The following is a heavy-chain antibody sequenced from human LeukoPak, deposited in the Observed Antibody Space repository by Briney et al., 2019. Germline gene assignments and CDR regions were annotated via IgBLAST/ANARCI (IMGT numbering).Heavy chain of an antibody. Sequence: GASVKVSCKASGYTFTSYGISWVRQAPGQGLEWMGWISGYNGNTNYAQRLQGRVTMTTDTSTRTAYMELRSLGSDDTAVFYCARDSNYYDSSGYDYWGPRTLVTVSS. V-gene: IGHV1-18*01. CDR3: ARDSNYYDSSGYDY. CDR1: GYTFTSYG. CDR2: ISGYNGNT. D-gene: IGHD3-22*01. J-gene: IGHJ4*02.